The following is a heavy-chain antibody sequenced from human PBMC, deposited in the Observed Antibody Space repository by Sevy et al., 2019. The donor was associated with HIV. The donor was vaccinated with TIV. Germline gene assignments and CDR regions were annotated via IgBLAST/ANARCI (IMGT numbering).Heavy chain of an antibody. CDR3: VGLFLSYRSGWSYFDY. D-gene: IGHD6-19*01. Sequence: GGSLRLSCAISGFTVNDKYIIWVRQAPGKGLEWVSVIFSSGSTYYADSAKGRFTISRDNSKNKVDLQMNSVRAEDTAVYYCVGLFLSYRSGWSYFDYWGQGTLVTVSS. J-gene: IGHJ4*02. CDR1: GFTVNDKY. CDR2: IFSSGST. V-gene: IGHV3-66*02.